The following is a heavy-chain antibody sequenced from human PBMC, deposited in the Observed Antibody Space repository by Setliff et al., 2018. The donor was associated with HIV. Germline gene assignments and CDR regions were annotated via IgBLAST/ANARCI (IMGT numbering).Heavy chain of an antibody. Sequence: SETLSLTCAVYGGSFSGYYWNWIRQPPGKGLEWIGEINHSGSTNYNPSLKSRISISVDTSKNQFSLKLSSVTAADTAVYYCARRITMVRGFDYWGQGHVVTSPQ. CDR2: INHSGST. D-gene: IGHD3-10*01. J-gene: IGHJ4*02. CDR3: ARRITMVRGFDY. CDR1: GGSFSGYY. V-gene: IGHV4-34*01.